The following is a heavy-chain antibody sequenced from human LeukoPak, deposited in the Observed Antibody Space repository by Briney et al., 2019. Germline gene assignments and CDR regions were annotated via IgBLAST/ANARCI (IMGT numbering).Heavy chain of an antibody. V-gene: IGHV4-61*02. CDR3: ASAYYDFWSGYSYYYYYMDV. D-gene: IGHD3-3*01. Sequence: PSQTLSLTCTVSGGSISSGSYYWSWIRHPAGKGLEWIGRIYTSGSTNYNPSLKSRVTISVDTSKNQFSLKLSSVTAADTAVYYCASAYYDFWSGYSYYYYYMDVWGKGTTVTVSS. J-gene: IGHJ6*03. CDR1: GGSISSGSYY. CDR2: IYTSGST.